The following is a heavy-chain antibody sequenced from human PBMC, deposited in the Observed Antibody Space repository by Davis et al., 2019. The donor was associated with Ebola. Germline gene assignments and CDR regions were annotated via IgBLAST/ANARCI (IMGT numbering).Heavy chain of an antibody. CDR3: TRHRTTVYYYYYGMDV. J-gene: IGHJ6*02. CDR2: IRSKANSYAT. V-gene: IGHV3-73*01. Sequence: PGGSLRLSCAASGFTFSGSAMHWVRQASGKGLEWVGRIRSKANSYATAYAASVKGRFTISRDDSKNTAYLQMNSLKTEDTAVYYCTRHRTTVYYYYYGMDVWGQGTTVTVSS. CDR1: GFTFSGSA. D-gene: IGHD4-11*01.